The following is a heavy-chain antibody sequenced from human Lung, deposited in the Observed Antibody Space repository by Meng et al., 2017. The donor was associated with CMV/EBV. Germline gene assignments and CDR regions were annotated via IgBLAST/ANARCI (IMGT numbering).Heavy chain of an antibody. CDR1: GGSISSSSYY. Sequence: SXTLSLXCTVSGGSISSSSYYWGWIRQPPGKGLEWIATIYYSGSTYYNPSLKSRVTISVDTSKNQFSLKLSSVTAADTAVYYCARVTDFWYGYYSRFDYWXQGTLVTVSS. V-gene: IGHV4-39*07. J-gene: IGHJ4*02. CDR3: ARVTDFWYGYYSRFDY. CDR2: IYYSGST. D-gene: IGHD3-3*01.